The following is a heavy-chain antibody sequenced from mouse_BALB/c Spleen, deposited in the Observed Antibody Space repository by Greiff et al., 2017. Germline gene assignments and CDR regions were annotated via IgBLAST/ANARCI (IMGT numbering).Heavy chain of an antibody. CDR3: AREYGNYEAMDY. V-gene: IGHV5-6-5*01. J-gene: IGHJ4*01. D-gene: IGHD2-1*01. Sequence: EVKLVESGGGLVKPGGSLKLSCAASGFTFSSYAMSWVRQTPEKRLEWVASISSGGSTYYPDSVKGRFTISRDNARNILYLQMSSLRSEDTAMYYCAREYGNYEAMDYGGQGTSVTVSS. CDR2: ISSGGST. CDR1: GFTFSSYA.